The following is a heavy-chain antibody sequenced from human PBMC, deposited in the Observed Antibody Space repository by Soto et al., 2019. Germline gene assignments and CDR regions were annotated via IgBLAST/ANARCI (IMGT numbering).Heavy chain of an antibody. J-gene: IGHJ4*02. D-gene: IGHD4-17*01. Sequence: GGSLRLSCAASGFTFSSYAMSWVRQAPGTGLEWVSAISGSGGSTYYADSVKGRFTISRDNSKNTLYLQMNSLRAEDTAVYYCAKHNQPLYDYGEWTFDYWGQGTLVTVSS. CDR1: GFTFSSYA. V-gene: IGHV3-23*01. CDR2: ISGSGGST. CDR3: AKHNQPLYDYGEWTFDY.